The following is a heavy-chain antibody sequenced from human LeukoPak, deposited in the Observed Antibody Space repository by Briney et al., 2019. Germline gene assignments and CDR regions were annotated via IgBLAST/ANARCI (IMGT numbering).Heavy chain of an antibody. Sequence: SETLSLTCTVSGGSIRSYYWSWIRQPPGKGLEWIAYIYYSGSTNYNPSLKSRVTISVDTSKNQFSLKLSSVTAEDTAVYYCARGGATPYYFDYWGQGTLVTVSS. D-gene: IGHD1-26*01. CDR1: GGSIRSYY. J-gene: IGHJ4*02. V-gene: IGHV4-59*12. CDR2: IYYSGST. CDR3: ARGGATPYYFDY.